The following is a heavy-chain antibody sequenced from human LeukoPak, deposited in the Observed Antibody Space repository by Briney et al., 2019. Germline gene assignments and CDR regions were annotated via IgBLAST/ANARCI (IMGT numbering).Heavy chain of an antibody. CDR3: ARAGYYVSGSYHDSLFDP. Sequence: PSETLSLTCSVSGDSINSYYWSWIRQPPGKGLEWIGYIYHSGSTNYNPSLKSRVTISVDTSKKQFSLKLSSVTAADTAVYYCARAGYYVSGSYHDSLFDPWGQGTLVTVSS. V-gene: IGHV4-59*01. J-gene: IGHJ5*02. D-gene: IGHD3-10*01. CDR2: IYHSGST. CDR1: GDSINSYY.